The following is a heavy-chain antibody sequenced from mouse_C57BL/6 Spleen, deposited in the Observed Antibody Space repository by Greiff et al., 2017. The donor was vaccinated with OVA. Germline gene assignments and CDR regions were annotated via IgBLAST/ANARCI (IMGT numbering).Heavy chain of an antibody. D-gene: IGHD2-5*01. V-gene: IGHV3-6*01. CDR3: ARSGTYYSNSAWFAY. CDR1: GYSITSGYY. Sequence: EVKLQESGPGLVKPSQSLSLTCSVTGYSITSGYYWNWIRQFPGNKLEWMGYISYDGSNNYNPSLKNQISITRDTSKNQFFLKLNSVTTEDTATYYSARSGTYYSNSAWFAYWGQGTLVTVSA. CDR2: ISYDGSN. J-gene: IGHJ3*01.